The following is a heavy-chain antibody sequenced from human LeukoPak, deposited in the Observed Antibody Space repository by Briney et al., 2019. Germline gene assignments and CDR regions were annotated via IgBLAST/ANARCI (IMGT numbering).Heavy chain of an antibody. CDR2: ISAYNGNT. CDR3: ARDKRVAPGTNGWFDP. Sequence: ASVKVSCKASGYTFSSYGISWVPQAPGQGLEWVGWISAYNGNTDYAQKLQGRVTMTTDTSTSTAYMELRSLRSDDPAVYYCARDKRVAPGTNGWFDPWGQGTLVTVSS. V-gene: IGHV1-18*01. CDR1: GYTFSSYG. J-gene: IGHJ5*02. D-gene: IGHD2-2*01.